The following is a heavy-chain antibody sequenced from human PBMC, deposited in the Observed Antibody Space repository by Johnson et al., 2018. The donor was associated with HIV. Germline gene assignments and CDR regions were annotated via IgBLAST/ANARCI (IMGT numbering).Heavy chain of an antibody. Sequence: VQLVESGGGVVRPGGSLRLSCEASGFTFDDYGLSWVRQAPGKGLEWVSGMNWNGGSTGYADSVKGRCTISRDNAKSSLYLQMNSLRVEDTALYYCARGRPWGWELRRDAFDIWGQGTMVTVYS. CDR3: ARGRPWGWELRRDAFDI. D-gene: IGHD1-26*01. V-gene: IGHV3-20*04. CDR1: GFTFDDYG. CDR2: MNWNGGST. J-gene: IGHJ3*02.